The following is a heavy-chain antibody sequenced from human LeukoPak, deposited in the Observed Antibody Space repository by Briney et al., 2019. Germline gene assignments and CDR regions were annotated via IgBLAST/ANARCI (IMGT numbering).Heavy chain of an antibody. V-gene: IGHV3-30*18. D-gene: IGHD3-22*01. CDR3: AKDLLRFPSYYYDSSGHPPSFDY. CDR2: ISYDGSNK. Sequence: TGGSLRLSCAASGFTFSSYGMHWVRQAPGKGLEWVAVISYDGSNKYYADSVKGRFTISRDNSKNTLYLQMNSLRAEDTAVYYCAKDLLRFPSYYYDSSGHPPSFDYWGQGTLVTVSS. J-gene: IGHJ4*02. CDR1: GFTFSSYG.